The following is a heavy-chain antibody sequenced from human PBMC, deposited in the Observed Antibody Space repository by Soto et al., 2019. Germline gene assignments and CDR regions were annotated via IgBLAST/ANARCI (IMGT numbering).Heavy chain of an antibody. D-gene: IGHD3-22*01. CDR2: ISYDGSNK. V-gene: IGHV3-30*18. J-gene: IGHJ5*02. CDR1: GFTFSSYG. CDR3: AKDGYYYDSSGYHNWFDP. Sequence: PGGSLRLSCAASGFTFSSYGMHWVRQAPGKGLEWVAVISYDGSNKYYADSVKGRFTISRDNSKNTLYLQMNSLRAEDTAVYYCAKDGYYYDSSGYHNWFDPWGQGTLVTVSS.